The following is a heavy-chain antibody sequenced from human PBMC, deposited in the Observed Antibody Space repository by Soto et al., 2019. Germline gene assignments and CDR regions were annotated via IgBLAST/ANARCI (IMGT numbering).Heavy chain of an antibody. V-gene: IGHV4-34*01. D-gene: IGHD4-4*01. CDR3: ARGRTVTTLFDY. J-gene: IGHJ4*02. Sequence: SETLSLTCAVYGGSFSGYYWSWIRQPPGKGLEWIGEINHSGSTNYNPSLKSRVTISVDTSKNQFSLKLSSVTAADTAVYYCARGRTVTTLFDYWGQGTLGTVPQ. CDR1: GGSFSGYY. CDR2: INHSGST.